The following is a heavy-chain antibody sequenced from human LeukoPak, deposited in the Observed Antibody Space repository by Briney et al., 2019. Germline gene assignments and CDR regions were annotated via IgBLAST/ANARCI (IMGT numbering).Heavy chain of an antibody. CDR3: ARVLAAIPTYYDYVWGSYPKHDAFDI. D-gene: IGHD3-16*01. V-gene: IGHV1-46*01. J-gene: IGHJ3*02. Sequence: ASVKVSCKASGYTFTSYYMHWVRQAPGQGLEWMGIINPSGGSTSYAQKFQGRVTMTRDMSTSTVYMELSSLRSEDTAVYYCARVLAAIPTYYDYVWGSYPKHDAFDIWGQGTMVTVSS. CDR1: GYTFTSYY. CDR2: INPSGGST.